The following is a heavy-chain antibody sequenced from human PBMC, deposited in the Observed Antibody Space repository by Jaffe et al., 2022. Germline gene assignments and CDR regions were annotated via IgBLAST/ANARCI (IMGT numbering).Heavy chain of an antibody. CDR1: GYSISSGYY. CDR2: IYHSGST. Sequence: QVQLQESGPGLVKPSETLSLTCAVSGYSISSGYYWGWIRQPPGKGLEWIGSIYHSGSTYYNPSLKSRVTISVDTSKNQFSLKLSSVTAADTAVYYCASPGSYATEIFDYWGQGTLVTVSS. V-gene: IGHV4-38-2*01. J-gene: IGHJ4*02. CDR3: ASPGSYATEIFDY. D-gene: IGHD3-16*01.